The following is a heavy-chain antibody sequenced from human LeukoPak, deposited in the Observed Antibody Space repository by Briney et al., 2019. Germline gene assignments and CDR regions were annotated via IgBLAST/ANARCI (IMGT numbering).Heavy chain of an antibody. CDR2: IIPIFGTA. V-gene: IGHV1-69*05. CDR1: GGTFSSYA. J-gene: IGHJ6*03. CDR3: ARTPTYYYYYMDV. D-gene: IGHD4-17*01. Sequence: SVKVSCKASGGTFSSYAISWVRQAPGQGLEWMGGIIPIFGTANYAQKFQGRVTITTDESTSTAYMELSSLRSDDTAVYYCARTPTYYYYYMDVWGKGTTVTVSS.